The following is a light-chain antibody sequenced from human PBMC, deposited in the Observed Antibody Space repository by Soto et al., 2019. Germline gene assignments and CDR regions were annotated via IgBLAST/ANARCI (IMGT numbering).Light chain of an antibody. CDR2: GAS. J-gene: IGKJ2*01. CDR3: QQYCRKPAYT. V-gene: IGKV3-20*01. Sequence: EIVLTQSPGTLSLSPGERAILSCRASQSFTANYLAWYQHKPGQAPRLLIYGASTRATGIPDRFSGSGSGTDFTVSISRLEPEDFAVYYCQQYCRKPAYTFGQGTKLEIK. CDR1: QSFTANY.